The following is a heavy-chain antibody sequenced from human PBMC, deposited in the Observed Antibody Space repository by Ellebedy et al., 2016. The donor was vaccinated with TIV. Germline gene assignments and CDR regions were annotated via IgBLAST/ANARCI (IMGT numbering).Heavy chain of an antibody. J-gene: IGHJ6*02. CDR1: GGSFSGYY. Sequence: SEPLSLTXAVYGGSFSGYYWSWIRQPPGKGLEWIGSIYYSGSTYYNPSLKSRVTISVDTSKNQFSLKLSSVTAADTAVYYCALSSHSSSWYEFYYYYGMDVWGQGTTVTVSS. V-gene: IGHV4-34*01. D-gene: IGHD6-13*01. CDR3: ALSSHSSSWYEFYYYYGMDV. CDR2: IYYSGST.